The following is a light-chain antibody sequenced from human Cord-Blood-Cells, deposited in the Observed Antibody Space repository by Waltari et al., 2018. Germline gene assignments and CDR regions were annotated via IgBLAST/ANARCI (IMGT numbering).Light chain of an antibody. CDR1: SDINVGSYN. V-gene: IGLV5-37*01. J-gene: IGLJ2*01. CDR2: YYSDSDK. CDR3: MIWPSNAVV. Sequence: QPVLTQPPSSSASPGESARLTCTLPSDINVGSYNIYWYQQKPGSPPRYLLNYYSDSDKGQGSGVPSRFSGSKDASANTGILLISGLQSEDEADYYCMIWPSNAVVFGGGTKLTVL.